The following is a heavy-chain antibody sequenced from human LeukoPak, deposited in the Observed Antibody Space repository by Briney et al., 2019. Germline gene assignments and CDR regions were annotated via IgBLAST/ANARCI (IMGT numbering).Heavy chain of an antibody. CDR2: ISGSGDST. CDR1: GFTFSSSA. CDR3: ARAWGEYDSPDY. V-gene: IGHV3-23*01. J-gene: IGHJ4*02. D-gene: IGHD3-22*01. Sequence: PGGTLRLSCAASGFTFSSSAMSWVRQAPGKGLQWVSSISGSGDSTYYADSVKGRFTISRDNSKNTLYLQMNSLRAEDTAVYYCARAWGEYDSPDYWGQGTLVTVSS.